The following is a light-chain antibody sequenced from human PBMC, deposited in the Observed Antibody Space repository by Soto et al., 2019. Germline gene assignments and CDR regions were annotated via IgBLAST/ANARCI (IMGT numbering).Light chain of an antibody. CDR2: AAS. CDR1: PNVGKY. CDR3: QQIYVTPLT. Sequence: DVKMTKSPSSLSASIGDSVTITCRASPNVGKYLNWYQQKPGKAPNVLIHAASTLRSGVPLRFSGSGSGTEFTLTIISLQPEDSGTYYCQQIYVTPLTFGGGTRLEV. V-gene: IGKV1-39*01. J-gene: IGKJ4*01.